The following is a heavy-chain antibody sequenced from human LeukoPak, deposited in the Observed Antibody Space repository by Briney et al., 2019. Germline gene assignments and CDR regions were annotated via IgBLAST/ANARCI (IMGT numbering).Heavy chain of an antibody. CDR2: ITSTSSYI. CDR1: GFTFSSYG. Sequence: PGGSLRLSCAASGFTFSSYGMNWVRQAPGKGLEWVSSITSTSSYIKYADSVKGRFTISRDNAKNSLYLQMNSLRAEDTAVYYCARYIGSYHAFDYWGQGTLVTVSS. J-gene: IGHJ4*02. CDR3: ARYIGSYHAFDY. D-gene: IGHD1-26*01. V-gene: IGHV3-21*01.